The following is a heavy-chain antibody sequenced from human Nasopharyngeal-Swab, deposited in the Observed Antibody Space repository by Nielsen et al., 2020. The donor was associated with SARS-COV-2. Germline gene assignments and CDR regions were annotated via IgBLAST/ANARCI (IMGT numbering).Heavy chain of an antibody. CDR3: ARGKDPGYFDY. Sequence: WIRQPPGKGLEWVAVIWYDGSNKYYADSVKGRFTISRDNSKNTLYLQMNSLRAEDTAVYYCARGKDPGYFDYWGQGTLVTVPS. V-gene: IGHV3-33*01. J-gene: IGHJ4*02. CDR2: IWYDGSNK.